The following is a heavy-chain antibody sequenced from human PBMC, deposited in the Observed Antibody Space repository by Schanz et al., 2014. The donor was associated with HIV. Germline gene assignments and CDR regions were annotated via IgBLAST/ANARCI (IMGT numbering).Heavy chain of an antibody. J-gene: IGHJ6*02. V-gene: IGHV3-74*01. CDR2: INNDGSST. CDR1: GFSFSNYW. CDR3: ARETVNYYYGMDV. Sequence: EVQLVESGGGLVKRGGSLRLSCAASGFSFSNYWMYWVRQAPGKGLVWVSRINNDGSSTSYVDSVKGRFTISRDNAKNTLYLQMKSLRAEDTAVYYCARETVNYYYGMDVWGQGTTVTVSS. D-gene: IGHD4-4*01.